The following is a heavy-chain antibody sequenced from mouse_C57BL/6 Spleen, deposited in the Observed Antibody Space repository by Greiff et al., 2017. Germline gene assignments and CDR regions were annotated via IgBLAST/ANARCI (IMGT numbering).Heavy chain of an antibody. J-gene: IGHJ3*01. CDR1: GFTFSSYA. CDR2: ISDGGSYT. Sequence: DVKLQESGGGLVKPGGSLKLSCAASGFTFSSYAMSWVRQTPEKRLEWVATISDGGSYTYYPDNVKGRFTISRDNAKNNLYLQMSHLKAEDTAMYYCAREKGAWFAYWGHGTLVTVSA. D-gene: IGHD3-3*01. CDR3: AREKGAWFAY. V-gene: IGHV5-4*01.